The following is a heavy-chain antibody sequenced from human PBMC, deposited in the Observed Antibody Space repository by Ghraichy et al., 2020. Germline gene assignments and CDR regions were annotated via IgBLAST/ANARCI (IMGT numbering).Heavy chain of an antibody. J-gene: IGHJ4*02. V-gene: IGHV2-5*02. CDR3: AHRHPGTSGYYFAFDY. CDR1: GFSLTTSGVG. CDR2: IYWDDDA. D-gene: IGHD3-22*01. Sequence: SGPTLVKPTQTLTLTCTFSGFSLTTSGVGVAWVRQPPGKALEWLALIYWDDDARYNPSLKSRLTITKDTSKNQVVLEMTDMDPVDTATYYCAHRHPGTSGYYFAFDYWGQGILVTVSS.